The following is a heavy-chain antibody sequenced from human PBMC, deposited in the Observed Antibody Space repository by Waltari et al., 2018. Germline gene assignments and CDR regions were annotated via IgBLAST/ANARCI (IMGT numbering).Heavy chain of an antibody. Sequence: EVQLVESGGGLVQPGGSLRLSCAASGFPFSSYWMHWVRQAPGKGLVWVSRINSDGSSTSYADSVKGRFTISRDNAKNTLYLQMNSLRAEDTAVYYCATVTTLRGGGYWGQGTLVTVSS. CDR3: ATVTTLRGGGY. CDR1: GFPFSSYW. D-gene: IGHD4-17*01. J-gene: IGHJ4*02. V-gene: IGHV3-74*01. CDR2: INSDGSST.